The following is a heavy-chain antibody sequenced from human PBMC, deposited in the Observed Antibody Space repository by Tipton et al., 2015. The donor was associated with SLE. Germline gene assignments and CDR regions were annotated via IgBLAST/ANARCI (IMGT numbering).Heavy chain of an antibody. V-gene: IGHV4-4*07. Sequence: TLSLTCTVSGGSISSYYWSWIRQPAGKGLEWIGRIYTSGSTNYNPSLKSRVTISVDTSKNQFSLKLSSVTAADTAVYYCARERPFWSGYYSYYYYMDVWGKGTTVTVSS. CDR3: ARERPFWSGYYSYYYYMDV. CDR2: IYTSGST. CDR1: GGSISSYY. D-gene: IGHD3-3*01. J-gene: IGHJ6*03.